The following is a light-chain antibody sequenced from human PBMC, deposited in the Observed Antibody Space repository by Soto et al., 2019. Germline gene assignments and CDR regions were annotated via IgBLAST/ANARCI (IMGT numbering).Light chain of an antibody. V-gene: IGLV1-44*01. J-gene: IGLJ1*01. Sequence: QSVRTQPPSESWTPGQRVTISCSGSSSNIGSNTVNWYQQLPGTAPKLLIYNNNQRPSGVPDRFSGSKSGTSASLAISGLQSEDEANYYCAAWDDSLNGLVFGTGTKLTFL. CDR3: AAWDDSLNGLV. CDR1: SSNIGSNT. CDR2: NNN.